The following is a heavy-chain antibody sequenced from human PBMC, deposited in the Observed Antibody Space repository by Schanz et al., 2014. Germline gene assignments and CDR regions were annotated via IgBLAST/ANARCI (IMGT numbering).Heavy chain of an antibody. D-gene: IGHD2-15*01. CDR3: AKGMGYCSGGTCYDYYYYGVDV. CDR2: LSGSGGSK. CDR1: GFTFSSYA. J-gene: IGHJ6*02. V-gene: IGHV3-23*01. Sequence: EEQLLQSGGGLVQPGGSLRLSCAASGFTFSSYAMSWVRQAPGKGLEWVSALSGSGGSKYYADSVKGRFTISRDNSENTLYLQMNSLSADDTAVFYCAKGMGYCSGGTCYDYYYYGVDVWGQGTTVTVSS.